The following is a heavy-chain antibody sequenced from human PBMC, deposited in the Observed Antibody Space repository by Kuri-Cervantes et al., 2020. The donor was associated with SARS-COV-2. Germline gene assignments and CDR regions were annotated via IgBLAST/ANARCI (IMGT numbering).Heavy chain of an antibody. V-gene: IGHV3-30*01. J-gene: IGHJ1*01. Sequence: GGSLRLSCAASGFTFSSYAMHWVHQAPGKGLEWVAVISYDGSNKYYADSVKGRFTISRDNSKNTLHLQMNSLRAEDTAVYYCAKDRGGYFQHWGQGTLVTVSS. CDR2: ISYDGSNK. CDR3: AKDRGGYFQH. CDR1: GFTFSSYA. D-gene: IGHD3-10*01.